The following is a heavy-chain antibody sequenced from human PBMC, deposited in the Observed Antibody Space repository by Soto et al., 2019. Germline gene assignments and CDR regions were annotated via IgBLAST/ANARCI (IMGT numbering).Heavy chain of an antibody. J-gene: IGHJ5*02. Sequence: SETLSLTCAVYGGSFSGYYWSWIRQPPGKGLEWIGEINHSGSTNYNPSLKSRVTISVDTSKNQFSLKLSSVTAADTAVYYCARVRCSGGSCYPRWFDPWGQGTLVTVSS. V-gene: IGHV4-34*01. CDR3: ARVRCSGGSCYPRWFDP. D-gene: IGHD2-15*01. CDR2: INHSGST. CDR1: GGSFSGYY.